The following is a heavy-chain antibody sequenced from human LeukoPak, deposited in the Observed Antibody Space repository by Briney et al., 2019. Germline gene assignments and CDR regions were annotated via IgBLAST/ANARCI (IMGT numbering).Heavy chain of an antibody. J-gene: IGHJ6*02. CDR2: RYASGTA. Sequence: TTSETLSLTCSVSGGSIGGYYWSWVRQPPGKGLEWIGYRYASGTANYNPSLGSRLTISIDTSKNRFSLTLRSVTAADTAVYYCAREVVYSYGDSGRRDAMDVWGQGTTVIVSS. CDR1: GGSIGGYY. CDR3: AREVVYSYGDSGRRDAMDV. V-gene: IGHV4-59*01. D-gene: IGHD4-17*01.